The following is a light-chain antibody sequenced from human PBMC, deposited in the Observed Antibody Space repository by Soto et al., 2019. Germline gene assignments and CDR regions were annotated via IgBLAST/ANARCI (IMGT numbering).Light chain of an antibody. CDR3: CSYAGSKTVS. J-gene: IGLJ2*01. CDR1: SSDVGGYNL. Sequence: QSALTQPASVSGSPGQSITISCTGTSSDVGGYNLVSWYQHHPGKAPKVMIYEVSKRPSGVSNRFSGSKSGNSASLTISGVQAEDEADYYCCSYAGSKTVSFGGGTKVTVL. CDR2: EVS. V-gene: IGLV2-23*02.